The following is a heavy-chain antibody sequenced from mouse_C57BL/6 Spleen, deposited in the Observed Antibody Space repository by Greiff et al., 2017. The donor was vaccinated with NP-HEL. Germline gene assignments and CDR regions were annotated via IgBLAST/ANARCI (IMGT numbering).Heavy chain of an antibody. CDR1: GFSLTSYG. Sequence: QVQLQQSGPGLVQPSQSLSITCTVSGFSLTSYGVHWVRQSPGKGLEWLGVIWSGGSTDYNAAFISRLSISKDNSKSQVFFKMNSLQAEDTAIYYCASEGRGGYYAMDYWGQGTSVTVSS. D-gene: IGHD3-3*01. J-gene: IGHJ4*01. CDR3: ASEGRGGYYAMDY. V-gene: IGHV2-2*01. CDR2: IWSGGST.